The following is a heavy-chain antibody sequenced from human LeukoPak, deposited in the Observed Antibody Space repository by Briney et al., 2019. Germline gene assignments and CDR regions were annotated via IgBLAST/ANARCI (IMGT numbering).Heavy chain of an antibody. D-gene: IGHD6-13*01. J-gene: IGHJ4*02. CDR2: ISRGSSDI. Sequence: GGSLRLSCAASGFTFSSYSMNWVRQAPGRGLEWISYISRGSSDIYYADSVKGRFTISRDNAKNSLYLQMNTLRAEDTAVYYCARDPLSSSSFDYWGRGTLVTVSS. V-gene: IGHV3-48*01. CDR3: ARDPLSSSSFDY. CDR1: GFTFSSYS.